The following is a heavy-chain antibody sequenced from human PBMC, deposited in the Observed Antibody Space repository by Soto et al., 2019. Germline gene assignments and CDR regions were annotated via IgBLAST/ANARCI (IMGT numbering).Heavy chain of an antibody. D-gene: IGHD6-25*01. V-gene: IGHV4-59*12. Sequence: SETLSLTCNVSGGPLTTYFWSWIRQPPGKGLEWIGYVSYFGTTNYNPSLQSRLTISLDTSKTHFSLKLSSVTAADTAVYYCARMWSGYNSHWGQGTLVTVSS. J-gene: IGHJ4*02. CDR1: GGPLTTYF. CDR3: ARMWSGYNSH. CDR2: VSYFGTT.